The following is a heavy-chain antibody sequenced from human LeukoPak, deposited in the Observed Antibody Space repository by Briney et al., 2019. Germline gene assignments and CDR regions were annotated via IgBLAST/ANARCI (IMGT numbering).Heavy chain of an antibody. Sequence: GGSLRLSCAASGFTFSDYYMSWVRQAPGKGLEWVSAIRGSGDRTRYADSVKGRFTISRDNSKNTLYLQMNSLRAEDTAVYYCAKDSKIVGATFRSYHYMDVWGKGTAVTVSS. J-gene: IGHJ6*03. CDR2: IRGSGDRT. V-gene: IGHV3-23*01. CDR1: GFTFSDYY. D-gene: IGHD1-26*01. CDR3: AKDSKIVGATFRSYHYMDV.